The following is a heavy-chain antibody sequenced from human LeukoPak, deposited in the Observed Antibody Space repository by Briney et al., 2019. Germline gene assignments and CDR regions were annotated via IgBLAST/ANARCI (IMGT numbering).Heavy chain of an antibody. CDR1: RYTFSNYV. CDR2: MNPNRDKT. Sequence: ASVKDSCKASRYTFSNYVINWVRQATGPGLEWMGWMNPNRDKTGYTQKLQDRDTTSRNTSLSTAYMGLSSLTSVETAVYRCARDSLSSGLGFDSWGQGTLVTVSS. V-gene: IGHV1-8*03. D-gene: IGHD6-25*01. CDR3: ARDSLSSGLGFDS. J-gene: IGHJ4*02.